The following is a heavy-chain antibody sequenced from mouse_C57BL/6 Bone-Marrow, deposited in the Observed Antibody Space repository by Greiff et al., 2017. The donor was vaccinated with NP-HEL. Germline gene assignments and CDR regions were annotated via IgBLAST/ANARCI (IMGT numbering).Heavy chain of an antibody. J-gene: IGHJ4*01. CDR3: ARSEGYYYAMDY. Sequence: EVKLVESEGGLVQPGSSMKLSCTASGFTFSDYYMAWVRQVPEKGLEWVANINYDGSSTYYLDSLKSRFIISRDNAKNILYLQMSSLKSEDTATYYCARSEGYYYAMDYWGQGTSVTVSS. CDR1: GFTFSDYY. V-gene: IGHV5-16*01. CDR2: INYDGSST.